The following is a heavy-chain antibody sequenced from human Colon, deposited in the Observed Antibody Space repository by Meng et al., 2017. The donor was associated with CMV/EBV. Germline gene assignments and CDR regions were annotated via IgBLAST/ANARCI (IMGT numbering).Heavy chain of an antibody. CDR1: GLTFSSYS. CDR2: IYGSGSPT. D-gene: IGHD1-1*01. Sequence: GGSLRLSCSASGLTFSSYSMNWVRQAPGKGLEWVSIIYGSGSPTYYAASVQGRFTVSRDDSRNIVYRQMNRLRADDTAIYYCVKDRTPDDLLEFDFWGRGTPVTVSS. V-gene: IGHV3-23*03. J-gene: IGHJ4*02. CDR3: VKDRTPDDLLEFDF.